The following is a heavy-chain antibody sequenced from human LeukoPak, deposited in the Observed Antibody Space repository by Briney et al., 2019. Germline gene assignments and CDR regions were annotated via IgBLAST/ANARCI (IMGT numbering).Heavy chain of an antibody. CDR2: IYPGDSDT. CDR3: ARQEEWLELDY. Sequence: GESLKISCKGSGYRFTSYWIAWVRQMPGKGLESMGIIYPGDSDTRYSPSFQGQVTISADKSISTAYLQWSSLKASDTAMYYCARQEEWLELDYWGQGTLVTVSS. V-gene: IGHV5-51*01. CDR1: GYRFTSYW. J-gene: IGHJ4*02. D-gene: IGHD6-19*01.